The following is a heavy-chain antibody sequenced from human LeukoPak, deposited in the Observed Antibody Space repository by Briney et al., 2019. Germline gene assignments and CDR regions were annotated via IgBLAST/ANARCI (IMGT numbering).Heavy chain of an antibody. J-gene: IGHJ6*02. D-gene: IGHD2-2*01. CDR3: ARGCSSTSCDPYYYYAMDV. CDR2: IYYSGST. Sequence: ASETLSLTCTVSGGSISSYYWNWIRQPPGKALEWIGYIYYSGSTNYNPSLKSRVTISVDTSKNQFSLKLSSVTAADAAVYYCARGCSSTSCDPYYYYAMDVWGQGTLVTVSS. V-gene: IGHV4-59*01. CDR1: GGSISSYY.